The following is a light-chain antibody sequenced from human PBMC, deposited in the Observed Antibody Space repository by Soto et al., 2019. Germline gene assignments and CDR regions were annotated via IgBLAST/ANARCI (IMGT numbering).Light chain of an antibody. CDR2: SNN. Sequence: QSVLTQPPSASGTPRQRVTISYSGSSSNIGSNTVNWYQQLPGTAPKLLIYSNNQLPSGVPDRFSGSKSGTSASLAISGLQSEDEADYYCAAWDDSLNAHYVFGTGTRSPS. CDR3: AAWDDSLNAHYV. CDR1: SSNIGSNT. V-gene: IGLV1-44*01. J-gene: IGLJ1*01.